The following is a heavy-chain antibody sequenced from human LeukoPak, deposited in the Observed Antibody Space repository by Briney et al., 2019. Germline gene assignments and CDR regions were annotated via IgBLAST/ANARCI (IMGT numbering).Heavy chain of an antibody. D-gene: IGHD3-3*01. J-gene: IGHJ5*02. CDR3: ARHWGYDFWSGFFP. CDR2: VYYSGST. CDR1: GGSIKNTFYY. V-gene: IGHV4-39*01. Sequence: SETLSLTCSVSGGSIKNTFYYWIWIRQSPGKGLEWIGSVYYSGSTYYNPSLKSRVAISVDTSKNQFSLNLSSVTAADTAVYFCARHWGYDFWSGFFPWGQGTPVTVSS.